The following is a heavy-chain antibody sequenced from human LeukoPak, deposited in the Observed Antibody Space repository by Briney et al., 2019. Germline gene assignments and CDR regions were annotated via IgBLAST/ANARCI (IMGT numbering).Heavy chain of an antibody. D-gene: IGHD1-26*01. J-gene: IGHJ4*02. V-gene: IGHV1-46*01. Sequence: ASVKVSCKAAGYSFTSYYIHLVRQAPGQGREWMGIINPSGGSTSYAQKSRDRLSMPRDTSTSTLYMELSSLRSEDTAVYYCAREPPPSYSGGREYYFDYWGQGTLVTVSS. CDR2: INPSGGST. CDR3: AREPPPSYSGGREYYFDY. CDR1: GYSFTSYY.